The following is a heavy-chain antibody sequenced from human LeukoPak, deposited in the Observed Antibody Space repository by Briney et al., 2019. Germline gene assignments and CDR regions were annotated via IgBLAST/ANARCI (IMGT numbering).Heavy chain of an antibody. D-gene: IGHD3-10*01. J-gene: IGHJ3*02. CDR3: ARDKQLWFGAFDAFDI. V-gene: IGHV3-48*03. Sequence: GGSLRLSCAASGFTFSSYEMNWVRQAPGKGLEWVSYISSSGSTIYYADSVKGRFTISRDSAKNSLYLQMNSLRAEDTAVYYCARDKQLWFGAFDAFDIWGQGTMVTVSS. CDR1: GFTFSSYE. CDR2: ISSSGSTI.